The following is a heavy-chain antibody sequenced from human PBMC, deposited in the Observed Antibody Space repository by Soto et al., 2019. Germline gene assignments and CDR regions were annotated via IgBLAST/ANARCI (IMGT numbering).Heavy chain of an antibody. Sequence: EVHLVESGGGLVQPGGSLKLSCAASGFTFSGSAMHWVRQASGKGLEWVGRIRSKANSYATAYAASVKGRFTISRDDSKNTAYLQMNSLKTEDTAVYYCTSQGYSYGFVYWGQGTLVTVSS. J-gene: IGHJ4*02. V-gene: IGHV3-73*02. CDR3: TSQGYSYGFVY. CDR2: IRSKANSYAT. D-gene: IGHD5-18*01. CDR1: GFTFSGSA.